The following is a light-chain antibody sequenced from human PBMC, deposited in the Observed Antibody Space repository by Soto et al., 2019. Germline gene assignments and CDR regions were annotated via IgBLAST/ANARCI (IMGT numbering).Light chain of an antibody. J-gene: IGKJ1*01. Sequence: DVVMTQTPLSLSVAPGQPASISCKSSQSLLHITGETFLFWYLQKPGQSPQLLIYEVSTRVSGVPDRFSGTGSGTEFTFSITSLQPEDFGTYYCQQCYMGWTFGQGTKVDIK. CDR2: EVS. CDR3: QQCYMGWT. CDR1: QSLLHITGETF. V-gene: IGKV2-29*03.